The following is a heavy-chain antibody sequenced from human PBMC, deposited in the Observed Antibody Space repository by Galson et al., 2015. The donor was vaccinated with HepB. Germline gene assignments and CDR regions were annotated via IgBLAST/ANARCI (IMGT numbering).Heavy chain of an antibody. V-gene: IGHV3-13*01. CDR3: VGSSSSYYFYGIDV. D-gene: IGHD6-6*01. Sequence: SLRLSCAASGINFISYDMHWVRQVIGKGLEWVSTISPTGDTFYPGSVKGRFTISRENARNSLYLQMNSLRGGDTAVYYCVGSSSSYYFYGIDVWGQGTTVTVSS. CDR1: GINFISYD. J-gene: IGHJ6*02. CDR2: ISPTGDT.